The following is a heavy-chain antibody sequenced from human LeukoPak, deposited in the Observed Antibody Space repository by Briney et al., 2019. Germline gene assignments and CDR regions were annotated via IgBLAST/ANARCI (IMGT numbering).Heavy chain of an antibody. Sequence: GGSLRLSCAASGFTFSSYDMSWVRQAPGKGLEWVSGISGSGDNTYYADSVKGRFTISRDNSKNTLYLQMNSLRADDTAVYYCAKGGLVHRFDPWGQGTLVTVSS. CDR1: GFTFSSYD. J-gene: IGHJ5*02. V-gene: IGHV3-23*01. CDR2: ISGSGDNT. CDR3: AKGGLVHRFDP.